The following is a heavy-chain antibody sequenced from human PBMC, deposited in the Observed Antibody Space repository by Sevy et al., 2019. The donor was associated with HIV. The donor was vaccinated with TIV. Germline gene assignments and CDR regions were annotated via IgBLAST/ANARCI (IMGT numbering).Heavy chain of an antibody. CDR1: GFTFSNAW. CDR3: TGHTIFGVVTAIYQFDY. Sequence: GGSLRLSCAASGFTFSNAWMSWVRQAPGKGLEWLGRIKSKTDGGTTDYAAPVKGRCTISRDDSKNTLYLQMNSLKTEDTAVYYCTGHTIFGVVTAIYQFDYWGQGTLVTVSS. D-gene: IGHD3-3*01. V-gene: IGHV3-15*01. J-gene: IGHJ4*02. CDR2: IKSKTDGGTT.